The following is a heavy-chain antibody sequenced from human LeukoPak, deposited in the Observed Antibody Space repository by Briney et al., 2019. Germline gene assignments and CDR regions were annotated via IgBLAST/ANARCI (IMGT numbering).Heavy chain of an antibody. J-gene: IGHJ4*02. CDR2: IIPIFGTA. CDR3: ASGPPRDGYNSPLDY. D-gene: IGHD5-24*01. Sequence: ASVKVSCKASGYTFTSYAISWVRQAPGQGLEWMGGIIPIFGTANYAQKFQGRVTITADESTSTAYMELSSLRSEDTAVYYCASGPPRDGYNSPLDYWGQGTLVTVSS. V-gene: IGHV1-69*13. CDR1: GYTFTSYA.